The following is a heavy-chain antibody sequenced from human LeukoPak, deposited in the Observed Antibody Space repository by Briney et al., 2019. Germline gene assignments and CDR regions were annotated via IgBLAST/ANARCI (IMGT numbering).Heavy chain of an antibody. Sequence: PGGSLKISCKGSGYSFISYWIGWVRQMPGKGLEWMGIIYPGDSDTRYSPSFQGQVTISADKSISTAYLQWSSLKASDTAMYYCARLSMVAADYYYYGMDVWGQGTTVTVSS. V-gene: IGHV5-51*03. CDR1: GYSFISYW. D-gene: IGHD2-15*01. CDR3: ARLSMVAADYYYYGMDV. CDR2: IYPGDSDT. J-gene: IGHJ6*02.